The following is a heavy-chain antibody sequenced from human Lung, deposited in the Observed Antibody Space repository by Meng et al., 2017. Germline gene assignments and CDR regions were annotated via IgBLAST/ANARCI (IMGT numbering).Heavy chain of an antibody. J-gene: IGHJ4*02. CDR1: GYTFTSYG. CDR2: ISTYTSNT. V-gene: IGHV1-18*01. Sequence: QGQLGESGGGVKEPGASVKVSCKASGYTFTSYGITWRRQAPGQGLEWMAWISTYTSNTNYAQKLQGRVTMTTDTSTSTAYMELRSLRSDDTAVYYCPRLRANENDSWGQGTLVTVSS. D-gene: IGHD1-1*01. CDR3: PRLRANENDS.